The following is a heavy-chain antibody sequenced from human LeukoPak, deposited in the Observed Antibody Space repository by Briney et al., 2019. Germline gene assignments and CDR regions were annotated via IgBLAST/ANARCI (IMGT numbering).Heavy chain of an antibody. Sequence: SETLSLTCTVSGGSISSYYWSWIRQPPGKGLEWIGYIYYSGSTNYNPSLKSRVTISVDASKNQFSLKLSSVTAADTAVYYCARSWFGENKYYFDYWGQGTLVTVSS. CDR3: ARSWFGENKYYFDY. J-gene: IGHJ4*02. CDR2: IYYSGST. V-gene: IGHV4-59*01. CDR1: GGSISSYY. D-gene: IGHD3-10*01.